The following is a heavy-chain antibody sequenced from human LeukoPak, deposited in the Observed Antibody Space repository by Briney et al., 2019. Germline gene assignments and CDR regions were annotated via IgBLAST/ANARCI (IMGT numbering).Heavy chain of an antibody. D-gene: IGHD6-19*01. CDR1: GGSFSGHY. CDR2: INHSGST. CDR3: ARGIPNSGWYFYYYYMDV. Sequence: SETLSLTCAVYGGSFSGHYWSWLRQPPGKGLEWIGEINHSGSTNYNPSLKSRVTISVDTSKNQFSLKLSSVTAADTAVYYCARGIPNSGWYFYYYYMDVWGKGTTVTVSS. V-gene: IGHV4-34*01. J-gene: IGHJ6*03.